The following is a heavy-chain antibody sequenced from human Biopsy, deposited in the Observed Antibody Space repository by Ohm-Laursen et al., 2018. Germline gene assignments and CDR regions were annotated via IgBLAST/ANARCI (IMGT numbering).Heavy chain of an antibody. CDR3: ARDYYPYVDYLKDVPLCDS. CDR2: INPGGNST. V-gene: IGHV1-46*01. Sequence: SVKVSCKASGYTFTTYYIHWVRQAPGQGLEWMGIINPGGNSTAYTQNFQGRVTMTWDTSTTTVYMELSSLRSEDTAVYYCARDYYPYVDYLKDVPLCDSWGQGTLVTVSS. D-gene: IGHD4-17*01. J-gene: IGHJ4*02. CDR1: GYTFTTYY.